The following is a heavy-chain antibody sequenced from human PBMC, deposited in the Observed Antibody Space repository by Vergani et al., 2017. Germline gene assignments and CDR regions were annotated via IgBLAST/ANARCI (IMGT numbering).Heavy chain of an antibody. CDR3: AREGGSGYFVY. Sequence: QVTLKESGPALVKPTQTLTLTCTFSGFSLSTSGMRVSWIRQPPGKALEWLARIDWDADKFYSTSLKTRLTISKDTSKTQVVLTMTNLDPVDTATYYWAREGGSGYFVYWGQGTLVTVSS. CDR1: GFSLSTSGMR. V-gene: IGHV2-70*04. D-gene: IGHD3-22*01. CDR2: IDWDADK. J-gene: IGHJ4*02.